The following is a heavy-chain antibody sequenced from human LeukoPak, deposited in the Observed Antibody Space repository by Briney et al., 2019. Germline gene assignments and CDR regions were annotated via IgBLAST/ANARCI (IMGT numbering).Heavy chain of an antibody. Sequence: SETLSLTCTVSGGSISSSRYYGGWIRQPPGKGLEWMGRMYYSGSTYYNPSLKSRVTISVDTSKNQFSLKLSSVTAADTAVYYCAREISWGPRILYYHDYWGQGTLVTVSS. CDR1: GGSISSSRYY. J-gene: IGHJ4*02. CDR3: AREISWGPRILYYHDY. CDR2: MYYSGST. D-gene: IGHD2-15*01. V-gene: IGHV4-39*07.